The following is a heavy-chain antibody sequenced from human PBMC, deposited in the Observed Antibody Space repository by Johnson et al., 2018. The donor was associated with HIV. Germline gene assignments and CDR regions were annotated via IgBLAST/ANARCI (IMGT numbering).Heavy chain of an antibody. CDR2: IKQDGSEK. V-gene: IGHV3-7*05. Sequence: EVQLVESGGGVVQPGRSLRLSCAASGFTFSSYWMSWVRQAPGKGLEWVANIKQDGSEKYYVDSVKGRFTISRDNAKNSLYLQMNSLRAEDTAVYYCARAGEWEPTDDAFDIWGQGTMVTVSS. CDR1: GFTFSSYW. J-gene: IGHJ3*02. CDR3: ARAGEWEPTDDAFDI. D-gene: IGHD1-26*01.